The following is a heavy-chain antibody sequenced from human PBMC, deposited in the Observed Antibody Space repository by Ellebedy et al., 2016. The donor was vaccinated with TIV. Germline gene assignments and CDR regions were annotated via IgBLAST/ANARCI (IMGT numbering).Heavy chain of an antibody. J-gene: IGHJ5*02. Sequence: KVSCKGSGYSFTSYWIGWVRQMPGKCLEWMGIIYLGDSDTRYSPSFQGQVTISADKSISTAYLQWSSLKASDTSMYSCARFISWFDPWGQGTLVTVSS. V-gene: IGHV5-51*01. CDR3: ARFISWFDP. CDR2: IYLGDSDT. D-gene: IGHD3-10*01. CDR1: GYSFTSYW.